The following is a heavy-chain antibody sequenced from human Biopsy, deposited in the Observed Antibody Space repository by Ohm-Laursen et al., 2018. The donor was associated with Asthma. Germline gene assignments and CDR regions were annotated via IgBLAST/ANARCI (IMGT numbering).Heavy chain of an antibody. CDR1: GGTFSRYA. D-gene: IGHD4-17*01. CDR3: ARGGYYGDRRHHNGLDV. V-gene: IGHV1-69*01. J-gene: IGHJ6*02. Sequence: SSVKVSCKASGGTFSRYAISWVRQAPGQGLEWMGGIIPVFGTSNYAQKFQGRVTFTADGSTSSAYMALTSLRKEDTAVYYCARGGYYGDRRHHNGLDVWGQGTTVTVSS. CDR2: IIPVFGTS.